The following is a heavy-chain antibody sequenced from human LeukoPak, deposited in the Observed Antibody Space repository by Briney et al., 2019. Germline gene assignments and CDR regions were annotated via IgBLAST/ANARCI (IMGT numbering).Heavy chain of an antibody. J-gene: IGHJ6*03. Sequence: ASVKVSCKASGGTFSSYAISWVRQAPGQGLEWIGWINTVTGNPTYVQGFRGRFVISLDTSVSTAYLQISSLNAEDTGVYYCARGSQQTYYMDVWGKGTTVTVSS. CDR3: ARGSQQTYYMDV. CDR2: INTVTGNP. CDR1: GGTFSSYA. V-gene: IGHV7-4-1*02. D-gene: IGHD6-13*01.